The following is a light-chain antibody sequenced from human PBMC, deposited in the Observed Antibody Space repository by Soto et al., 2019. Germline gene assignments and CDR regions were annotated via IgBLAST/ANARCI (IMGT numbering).Light chain of an antibody. CDR2: HAS. J-gene: IGKJ1*01. CDR3: QHYNSYGT. V-gene: IGKV1-5*01. CDR1: QSLDRR. Sequence: EIQMTQSPSTLAAWVGDGVSIXCRASQSLDRRFGWYQQTAGEAPKTLIYHASSLATGVTSRFSGSGCGKEFTLTISILQPDDLATYDCQHYNSYGTFGQGTKVDIK.